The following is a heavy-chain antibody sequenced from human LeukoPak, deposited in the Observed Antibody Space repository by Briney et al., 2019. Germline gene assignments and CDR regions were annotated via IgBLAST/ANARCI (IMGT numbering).Heavy chain of an antibody. V-gene: IGHV1-18*01. J-gene: IGHJ4*02. D-gene: IGHD1-14*01. Sequence: ASVKVSCKASGYTFTSYGISWVRQAPGQGLEWMGWISAYNGNTNYAQKFQGRVTMTRDTSISTAYMELSRLRSDDTAVYYCARDGAGPGDYWGQGTLVTVSS. CDR1: GYTFTSYG. CDR2: ISAYNGNT. CDR3: ARDGAGPGDY.